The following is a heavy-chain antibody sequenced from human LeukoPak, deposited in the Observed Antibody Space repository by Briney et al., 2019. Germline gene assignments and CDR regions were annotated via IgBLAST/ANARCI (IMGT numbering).Heavy chain of an antibody. V-gene: IGHV3-33*03. D-gene: IGHD1-14*01. CDR3: AKRRESGIGSLYYFDY. Sequence: PGGSLRLSCAASGFTFSSYGMHWVRQAPGKGLEWVAVIWYDGSNKYYADSVKGRFTISRDNSKNTLYMQMNSLRAEDTALYYCAKRRESGIGSLYYFDYWGQGTLVTVSS. CDR1: GFTFSSYG. CDR2: IWYDGSNK. J-gene: IGHJ4*02.